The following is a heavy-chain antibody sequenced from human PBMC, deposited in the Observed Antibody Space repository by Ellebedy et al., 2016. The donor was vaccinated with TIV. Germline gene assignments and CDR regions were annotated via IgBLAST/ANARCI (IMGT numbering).Heavy chain of an antibody. CDR1: RFTFSSYW. V-gene: IGHV3-7*01. CDR2: IKQDGSEK. Sequence: GESLKISCAASRFTFSSYWMSWVRQAPGKGLEWVANIKQDGSEKYYVDSVKGRFTISRDNAKNSLYLQMNSLRAEDTAVYYCTRDEGLLWLGQSPHYYYGMDVWGQGTTVTVSS. CDR3: TRDEGLLWLGQSPHYYYGMDV. J-gene: IGHJ6*02. D-gene: IGHD3-10*01.